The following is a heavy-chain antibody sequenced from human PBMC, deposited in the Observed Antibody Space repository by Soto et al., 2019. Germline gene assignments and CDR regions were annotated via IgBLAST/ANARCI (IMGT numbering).Heavy chain of an antibody. CDR3: ARFYDFWSGYRYYYYYGMDV. J-gene: IGHJ6*02. CDR2: INHSGST. CDR1: GGSFSGYY. D-gene: IGHD3-3*01. Sequence: SETLSLTCAVYGGSFSGYYWSWIRQPPGKGLEWIGEINHSGSTNYNPSLKSRVTISVDTSKNQFSLKLSSVTAADTAVYYCARFYDFWSGYRYYYYYGMDVWGRGTTVTVSS. V-gene: IGHV4-34*01.